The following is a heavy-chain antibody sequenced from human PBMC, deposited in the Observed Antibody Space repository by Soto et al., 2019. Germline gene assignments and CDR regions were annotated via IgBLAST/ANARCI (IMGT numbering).Heavy chain of an antibody. J-gene: IGHJ4*02. V-gene: IGHV5-51*01. CDR3: ASGYYYDSSGQPYFDY. CDR2: IYPGDSDT. Sequence: PGESLKISCKGSGYSFTSYWIGWVRQMPGKGLEWMGIIYPGDSDTRYSPSFQGQVTISADKSISTAYLQWSSLKASDTAMYYCASGYYYDSSGQPYFDYWGQGTLVTVSS. D-gene: IGHD3-22*01. CDR1: GYSFTSYW.